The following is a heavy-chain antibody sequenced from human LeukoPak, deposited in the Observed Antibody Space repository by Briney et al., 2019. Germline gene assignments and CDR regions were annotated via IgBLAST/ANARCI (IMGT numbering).Heavy chain of an antibody. J-gene: IGHJ4*02. Sequence: PGGSLRLSCAASGFTFSSYSMNLVRQAPGKGLEWVSSISSSSSYIYYADSVKGRFTISRDNAKNSLYLQMNRLRAEDTAVYYCARDWYCSGGSCYSFDYWGQGTLVTVSS. D-gene: IGHD2-15*01. CDR1: GFTFSSYS. V-gene: IGHV3-21*01. CDR3: ARDWYCSGGSCYSFDY. CDR2: ISSSSSYI.